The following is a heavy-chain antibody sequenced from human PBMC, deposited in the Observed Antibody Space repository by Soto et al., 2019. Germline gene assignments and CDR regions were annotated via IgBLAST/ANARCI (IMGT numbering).Heavy chain of an antibody. Sequence: PGVSLRLSCAASGFTFSSYGMHWVRQAPGKGLARVAVISYDGSNKYYADSVKGRFTISRDNSKNTLYLQMNSLRAEDTAVYYCAEDPEPTEVEAFDIWGQGTMVTVSS. D-gene: IGHD1-26*01. V-gene: IGHV3-30*18. J-gene: IGHJ3*02. CDR1: GFTFSSYG. CDR2: ISYDGSNK. CDR3: AEDPEPTEVEAFDI.